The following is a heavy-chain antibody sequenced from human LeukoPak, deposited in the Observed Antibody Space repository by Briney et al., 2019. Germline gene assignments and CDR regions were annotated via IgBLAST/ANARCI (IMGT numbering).Heavy chain of an antibody. D-gene: IGHD5-12*01. J-gene: IGHJ4*02. V-gene: IGHV3-30*02. Sequence: GGSLTLSCAASGSTFSRHVMHWVRQAPGKGLEWVAFIRSDGVNKDYADSLKRRFIISRDNSKSTLYLQMNSLRTDDTAVYFCASRPSDSEWGPFDYWGQGTLVTVSS. CDR2: IRSDGVNK. CDR1: GSTFSRHV. CDR3: ASRPSDSEWGPFDY.